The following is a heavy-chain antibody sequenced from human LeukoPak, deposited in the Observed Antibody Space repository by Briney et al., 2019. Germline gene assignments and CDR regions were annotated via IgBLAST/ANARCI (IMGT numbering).Heavy chain of an antibody. Sequence: GASVKVSCKASGYTFTSYAMNWVRQAPGKGLEWMGRVDPEDGETIYAEKFQGRVTITADTSTDTAYMELSSLRSEDTAVYYCARSFLEWAFDYWGQGTLVTVSS. J-gene: IGHJ4*02. CDR1: GYTFTSYA. D-gene: IGHD3-3*01. V-gene: IGHV1-69-2*01. CDR3: ARSFLEWAFDY. CDR2: VDPEDGET.